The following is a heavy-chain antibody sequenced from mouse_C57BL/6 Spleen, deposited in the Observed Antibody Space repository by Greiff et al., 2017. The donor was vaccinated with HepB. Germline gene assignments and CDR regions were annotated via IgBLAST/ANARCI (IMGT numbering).Heavy chain of an antibody. CDR3: ARLYDYDEAWFAY. CDR1: GFTFSSYG. Sequence: EVQRVESGGDLVKPGGSLKLSCAASGFTFSSYGMSWVRQTPDKRLEWVATISSGGSYTYYPDSVKGRFTISRDNAKNTLYLQMSSLKSEDTAMYYCARLYDYDEAWFAYWGQGTLVTVSA. D-gene: IGHD2-4*01. CDR2: ISSGGSYT. V-gene: IGHV5-6*01. J-gene: IGHJ3*01.